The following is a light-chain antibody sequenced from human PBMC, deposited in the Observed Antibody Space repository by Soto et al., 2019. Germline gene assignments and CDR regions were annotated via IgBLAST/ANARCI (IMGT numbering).Light chain of an antibody. CDR2: EVS. V-gene: IGLV2-14*01. CDR1: SSDVGGYIY. J-gene: IGLJ1*01. CDR3: SSYTSSSTRV. Sequence: QSALTQPASVSGSPGQSITISCTGTSSDVGGYIYVSWYQQHPGKAPKLMIYEVSNRPSGGSNRFSGSKSGNTASLTISGLKAEDEADYYCSSYTSSSTRVFGTGTKLTVL.